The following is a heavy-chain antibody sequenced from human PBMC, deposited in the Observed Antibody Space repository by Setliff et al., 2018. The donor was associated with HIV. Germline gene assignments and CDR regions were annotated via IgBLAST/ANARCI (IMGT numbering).Heavy chain of an antibody. CDR2: IIPIFGTA. J-gene: IGHJ3*02. Sequence: SVKVSCKASGDTFSNYAISWVRQAPGQGLEWMGGIIPIFGTANYAQKFEGRVTITADKSTSTAYMEVNSLRFEDTAVYYCAGDMGYGDHGRAFDIWGQGTMVTVSS. V-gene: IGHV1-69*06. CDR3: AGDMGYGDHGRAFDI. D-gene: IGHD4-17*01. CDR1: GDTFSNYA.